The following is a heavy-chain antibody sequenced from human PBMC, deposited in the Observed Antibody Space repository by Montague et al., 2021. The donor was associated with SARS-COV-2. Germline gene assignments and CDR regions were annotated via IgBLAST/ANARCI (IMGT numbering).Heavy chain of an antibody. V-gene: IGHV1-18*01. D-gene: IGHD4-23*01. Sequence: SVKVSCKASGYPFNNYGITWVRQAPGRGLEWVAYISTHNGNTNYAQKVQGRATLTTDTSMRTVYLELTSLRSDDTAVYFCARDRWSSPVVNEYWGQGTLVTVSS. J-gene: IGHJ4*02. CDR3: ARDRWSSPVVNEY. CDR1: GYPFNNYG. CDR2: ISTHNGNT.